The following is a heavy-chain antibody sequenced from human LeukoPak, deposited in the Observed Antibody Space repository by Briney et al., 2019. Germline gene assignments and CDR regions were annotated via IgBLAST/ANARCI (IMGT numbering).Heavy chain of an antibody. CDR1: GGSISSYY. CDR3: ARAPFCSGGSCYSRMNYYYYMDV. V-gene: IGHV4-4*07. D-gene: IGHD2-15*01. CDR2: IYTSGST. J-gene: IGHJ6*03. Sequence: SETLSLTCTVSGGSISSYYWSWIRQPAGEGLEWIGRIYTSGSTNYNPSLKSRVTMSVDTSKNQFSLKLSSVTAADTAVYYCARAPFCSGGSCYSRMNYYYYMDVWGKGTTVTVSS.